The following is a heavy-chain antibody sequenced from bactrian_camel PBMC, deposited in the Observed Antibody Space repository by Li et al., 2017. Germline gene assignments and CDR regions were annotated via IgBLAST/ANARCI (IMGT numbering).Heavy chain of an antibody. Sequence: HVQLVESGGGSVQAGGSVRLSCAASGYTFNTYSWFRQAAGQECEGVAAIDTGDGSTYYLNSVEGRFTISKDNAESTLYLQMTNLKPEDTAMYYCAADFFNLQLARHYSNWGWGTQVTVS. D-gene: IGHD4*01. CDR2: IDTGDGST. CDR1: GYTFNTYS. CDR3: AADFFNLQLARHYSN. J-gene: IGHJ4*01. V-gene: IGHV3S1*01.